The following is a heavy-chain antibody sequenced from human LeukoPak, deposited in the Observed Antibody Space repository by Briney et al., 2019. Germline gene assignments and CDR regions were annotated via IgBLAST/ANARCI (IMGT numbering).Heavy chain of an antibody. Sequence: GGSLRLSCAASGFTFSSYGMHWVRQAPGKGLEWVAVIWYDGSNKYYADSVKGRFTISRDNSKNTLYLQMNSLRAEDTAVYYCARDINSGSYPDYWDQGTLVTVSS. CDR3: ARDINSGSYPDY. V-gene: IGHV3-33*01. CDR1: GFTFSSYG. D-gene: IGHD1-26*01. J-gene: IGHJ4*02. CDR2: IWYDGSNK.